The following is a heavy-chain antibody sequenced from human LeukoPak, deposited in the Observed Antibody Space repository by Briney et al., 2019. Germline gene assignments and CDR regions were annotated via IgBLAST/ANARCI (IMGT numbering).Heavy chain of an antibody. J-gene: IGHJ6*03. Sequence: PGGSLRLSCAASGFTFSSYSMNWVRQAPGKRLEWVSSISSSSSYIYYADSVKGRFTISRDNAKNSLYLQMNSLRAEDTAVYYCARSYYDFWSGYYKVSPTYYYYYYYMDVWGKGTTVTVSS. D-gene: IGHD3-3*01. CDR1: GFTFSSYS. V-gene: IGHV3-21*01. CDR3: ARSYYDFWSGYYKVSPTYYYYYYYMDV. CDR2: ISSSSSYI.